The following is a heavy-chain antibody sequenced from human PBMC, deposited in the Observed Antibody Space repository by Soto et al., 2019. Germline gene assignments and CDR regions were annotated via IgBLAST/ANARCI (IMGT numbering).Heavy chain of an antibody. J-gene: IGHJ6*03. Sequence: GGSLRLSCAASGFTFSSYGMHWVRQAPGKGLEWVAVIWYDGSNKYYADSVKGRFTISRDNSKNTLYLQMNSLRAEDTAVYYCVRTAGDYYYYYMDVWGKGTTVTVSS. CDR1: GFTFSSYG. CDR2: IWYDGSNK. D-gene: IGHD6-13*01. CDR3: VRTAGDYYYYYMDV. V-gene: IGHV3-33*01.